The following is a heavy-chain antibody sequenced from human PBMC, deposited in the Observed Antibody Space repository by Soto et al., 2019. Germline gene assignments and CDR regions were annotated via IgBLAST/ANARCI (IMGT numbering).Heavy chain of an antibody. J-gene: IGHJ4*02. CDR1: GYTFTSYG. V-gene: IGHV1-18*01. CDR3: ARGRYGEY. Sequence: QVHLVQSGAEVKKPGASVKVSCKASGYTFTSYGITWVRQAPGQGLEWMGWISAHHGNTDYAQKLQGRVIVTRDTSTSTAYMELRSLRSDDTAVYYCARGRYGEYWGQGALVTVSS. CDR2: ISAHHGNT. D-gene: IGHD3-10*01.